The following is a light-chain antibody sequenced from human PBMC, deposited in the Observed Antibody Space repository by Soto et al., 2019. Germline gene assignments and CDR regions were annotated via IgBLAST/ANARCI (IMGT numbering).Light chain of an antibody. J-gene: IGKJ3*01. V-gene: IGKV1-9*01. CDR1: QGISSY. CDR2: AAS. CDR3: QQLNNYLT. Sequence: DIQLTQSPSFLSASVGDRVTITCRASQGISSYLAWYQQKPGKAPKLLIYAASTLQSGVPSRFSGSGSGTEFTLTISSLQPEDFATYYCQQLNNYLTFGPGTKVDIK.